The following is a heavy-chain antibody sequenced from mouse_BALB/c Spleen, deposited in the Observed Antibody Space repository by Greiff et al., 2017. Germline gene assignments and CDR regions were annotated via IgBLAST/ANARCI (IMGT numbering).Heavy chain of an antibody. J-gene: IGHJ3*01. CDR2: IRNKANGYTT. V-gene: IGHV7-3*02. Sequence: EVKLVESGGGLVQPGGSLRLSCATSGFTFTDYYMSWVRQPPGKALEWLGFIRNKANGYTTEYSASVKGRFTISRDNSQSILYLQMNTLRAEDSATYYCARRGEGVPFAYWGQGTLVTGPA. CDR1: GFTFTDYY. CDR3: ARRGEGVPFAY. D-gene: IGHD6-1*01.